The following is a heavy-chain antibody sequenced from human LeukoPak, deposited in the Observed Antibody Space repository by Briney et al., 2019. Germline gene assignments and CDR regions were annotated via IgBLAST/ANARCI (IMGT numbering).Heavy chain of an antibody. Sequence: PSETLSLTCTVSGGSISSYYWSWIRQPPGKGLEWIGYIYYSGSTNYNPSLKSRVTISADTSKNQFSLKLSSVTAADTAVYYCARDGDCSRTSCHYFDYWGQGTLVTVSS. D-gene: IGHD2-2*01. V-gene: IGHV4-59*01. CDR1: GGSISSYY. J-gene: IGHJ4*02. CDR2: IYYSGST. CDR3: ARDGDCSRTSCHYFDY.